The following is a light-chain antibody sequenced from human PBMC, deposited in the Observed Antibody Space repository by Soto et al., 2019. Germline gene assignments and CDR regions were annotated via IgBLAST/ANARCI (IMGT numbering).Light chain of an antibody. CDR1: QSVNTKA. CDR2: GAS. CDR3: HQYGSSPQT. J-gene: IGKJ1*01. V-gene: IGKV3-20*01. Sequence: EIVLTQSPGSLSLSPGERASLSCRASQSVNTKALACYQQKTGQPPRLLIHGASSRATGIPVRFSGSGSGTDFPLTISRLSPEDFAAYYCHQYGSSPQTFGQGTKVEIK.